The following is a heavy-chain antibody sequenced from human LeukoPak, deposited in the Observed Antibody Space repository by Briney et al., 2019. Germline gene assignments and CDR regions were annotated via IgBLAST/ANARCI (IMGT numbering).Heavy chain of an antibody. CDR3: ARDPYQLRYGMDV. D-gene: IGHD2-2*01. CDR1: GYTFTGYY. CDR2: INPNSGGT. V-gene: IGHV1-2*02. Sequence: ASVKVSCKASGYTFTGYYMHWVRQAPGQGLEWMGWINPNSGGTNYAQKFQGRVTMTRDTSISTAYMELSSLRSEDTAVYYCARDPYQLRYGMDVWGQGTTVTVSS. J-gene: IGHJ6*02.